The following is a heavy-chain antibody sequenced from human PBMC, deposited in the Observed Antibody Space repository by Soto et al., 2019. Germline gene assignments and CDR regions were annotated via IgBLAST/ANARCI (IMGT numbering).Heavy chain of an antibody. CDR1: GYTFTGYY. CDR2: INPNSGGT. J-gene: IGHJ4*02. D-gene: IGHD1-26*01. V-gene: IGHV1-2*04. Sequence: QVQLVRSGAEVKKPGASVKVSCKASGYTFTGYYMHWVRQAPGQGLEWMGWINPNSGGTNYAQKFQGWVTMTRDTSISTAYMELSRLRSDDTAVYYCARGGMATSLYYYFDYWGQGTLVTVSS. CDR3: ARGGMATSLYYYFDY.